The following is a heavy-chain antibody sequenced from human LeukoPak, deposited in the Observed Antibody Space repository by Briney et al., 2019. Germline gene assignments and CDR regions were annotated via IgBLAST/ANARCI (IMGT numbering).Heavy chain of an antibody. CDR3: ARGSGHCSGDNCFYFFDL. V-gene: IGHV1-2*02. CDR2: INTKSGDT. Sequence: ASVKVSCKASGYTFTGYYMHWVRQAPRQGLEWMGWINTKSGDTNYARTLQGRVTMTTDTSGNTAYMELRSLRSDDTAVYYCARGSGHCSGDNCFYFFDLWGQGFLVSVSS. J-gene: IGHJ4*02. D-gene: IGHD2-8*02. CDR1: GYTFTGYY.